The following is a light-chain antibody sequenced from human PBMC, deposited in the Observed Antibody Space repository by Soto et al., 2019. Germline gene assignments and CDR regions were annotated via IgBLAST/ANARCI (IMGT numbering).Light chain of an antibody. CDR2: GAS. V-gene: IGKV3-20*01. CDR3: QQYDSSPWT. J-gene: IGKJ1*01. CDR1: QSVRSSF. Sequence: ESVLTQSPGTLSLSPGERATLSCRASQSVRSSFLAWYQLKPCQAPRLLIYGASSRSTGIPDRFSGSGSGTDFTLTISRLEPEDFAVYYCQQYDSSPWTFGQGTKVEIK.